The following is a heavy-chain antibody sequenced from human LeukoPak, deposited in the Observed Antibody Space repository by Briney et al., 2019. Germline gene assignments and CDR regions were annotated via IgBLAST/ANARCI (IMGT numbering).Heavy chain of an antibody. Sequence: SQTLSLTCTVSGGSISSYYWSWIRQPPGKGLEWIGYIYYSGSTNYNPSLKSRVTISVDTSKNQFSLKLSSVTAADTAVYYCARDGRDGYKRDWGQGTLVTVSS. CDR1: GGSISSYY. CDR2: IYYSGST. CDR3: ARDGRDGYKRD. V-gene: IGHV4-59*01. D-gene: IGHD5-24*01. J-gene: IGHJ4*02.